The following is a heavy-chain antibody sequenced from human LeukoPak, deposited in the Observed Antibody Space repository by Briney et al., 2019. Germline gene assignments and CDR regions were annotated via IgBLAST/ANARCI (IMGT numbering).Heavy chain of an antibody. J-gene: IGHJ4*02. Sequence: GGSLRLSCAASGFTFSSYGMHWVRQAPGKGLEWVAFIRYDGSNKYYGDSVKGRFTISRDNSKNTLYLQMNSLRAEDTAVYYCAKDRHYQSNVLGYWGQGTLVTVSS. V-gene: IGHV3-30*02. D-gene: IGHD3-22*01. CDR2: IRYDGSNK. CDR1: GFTFSSYG. CDR3: AKDRHYQSNVLGY.